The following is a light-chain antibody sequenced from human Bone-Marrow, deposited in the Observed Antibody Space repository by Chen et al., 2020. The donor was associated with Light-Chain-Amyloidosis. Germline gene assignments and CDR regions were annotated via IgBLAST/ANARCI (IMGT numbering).Light chain of an antibody. Sequence: SYVLPQPSSVSVAPGQTATLACGGNKIGTTSVHWYQQTPGQAPLLVVYDDIDRPSGIPERLSGSNAGNTATLTISRVEAGDEADYYCQVWDRSSDRPVFGGGTKLTVL. V-gene: IGLV3-21*02. CDR2: DDI. CDR3: QVWDRSSDRPV. J-gene: IGLJ3*02. CDR1: KIGTTS.